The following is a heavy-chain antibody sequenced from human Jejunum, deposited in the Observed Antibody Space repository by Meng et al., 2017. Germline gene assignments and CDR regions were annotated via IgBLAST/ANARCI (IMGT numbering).Heavy chain of an antibody. V-gene: IGHV3-21*01. CDR3: AKLREGGNGGDKRAGGYDH. J-gene: IGHJ4*02. CDR1: GFSSSTYS. CDR2: ISSDSDYI. D-gene: IGHD4-23*01. Sequence: GGSLRPSCAASGFSSSTYSMNWVRHVPGKGLEWVSSISSDSDYIYYAESLKGRVTTARDNAKNSLYLQVDSLRAEDTAVYFCAKLREGGNGGDKRAGGYDHWGQGILVTVSS.